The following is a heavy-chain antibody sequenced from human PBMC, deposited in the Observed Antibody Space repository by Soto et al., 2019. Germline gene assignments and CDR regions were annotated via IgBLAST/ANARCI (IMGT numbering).Heavy chain of an antibody. Sequence: ETLSLTCTVSGDTITSFSWNWIRQPAGKGLEWIGRISTTGDTHYNPSLESRVTMSLDTSKNQFSLKLTPVTAADTAVYYCEGESGENWSYEAYWGQGTLVTVS. CDR3: EGESGENWSYEAY. J-gene: IGHJ4*02. CDR1: GDTITSFS. D-gene: IGHD1-7*01. CDR2: ISTTGDT. V-gene: IGHV4-4*07.